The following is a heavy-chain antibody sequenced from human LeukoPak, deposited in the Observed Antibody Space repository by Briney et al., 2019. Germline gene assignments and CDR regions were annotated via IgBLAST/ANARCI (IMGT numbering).Heavy chain of an antibody. CDR1: GGSISSGSYY. D-gene: IGHD6-13*01. CDR2: IYTSGST. J-gene: IGHJ4*02. CDR3: ARAPGGGSSYYPFDY. V-gene: IGHV4-61*02. Sequence: SETLSLTCTVSGGSISSGSYYWSWIRQPAGKGLEWIGRIYTSGSTNYNPSLKSRVTISVDTSKNQFSLKLSSVTAADTAVYYCARAPGGGSSYYPFDYWGQGTLVTVSS.